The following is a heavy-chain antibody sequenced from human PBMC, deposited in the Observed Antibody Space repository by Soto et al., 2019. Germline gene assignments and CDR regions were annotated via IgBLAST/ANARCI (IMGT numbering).Heavy chain of an antibody. D-gene: IGHD3-10*01. CDR3: AGVTCLRGMDV. CDR1: GDSVSSNSGA. CDR2: TYYRSRWPF. J-gene: IGHJ6*02. Sequence: PSQTLSLTCVISGDSVSSNSGAWNWIRQSPSRGLEWLGRTYYRSRWPFDYSLSVKSRLTIDPETSKNQFSLHLDSLTPEDTAVYYCAGVTCLRGMDVWGQGTPVTVSS. V-gene: IGHV6-1*01.